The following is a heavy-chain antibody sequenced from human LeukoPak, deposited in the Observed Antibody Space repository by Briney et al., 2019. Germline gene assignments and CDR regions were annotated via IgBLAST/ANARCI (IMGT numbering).Heavy chain of an antibody. J-gene: IGHJ6*02. CDR3: ARDIVVVVAKAFYYYYGMDV. CDR2: IYYSGST. CDR1: GGSFSGYY. D-gene: IGHD2-15*01. Sequence: SETLSLTCAVYGGSFSGYYWSWIRQPPGKGLEWIGSIYYSGSTYYNPSLKSRVTISVDTSKNQFSLKLSSVTAADTAVYYCARDIVVVVAKAFYYYYGMDVWGQGTTVTVSS. V-gene: IGHV4-34*01.